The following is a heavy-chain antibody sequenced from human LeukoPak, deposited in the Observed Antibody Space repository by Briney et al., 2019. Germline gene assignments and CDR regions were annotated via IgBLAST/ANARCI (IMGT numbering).Heavy chain of an antibody. V-gene: IGHV4-59*01. Sequence: KPAETLSLTCTVSGGSISSYYWSWLRQPPGKGLEWIGFIHYTGTTNYNPSLKSRVSISVDTSKNQFSLKLSSVTAADSAVYYCARGGASSRPFHYWGQGTLVTVSS. J-gene: IGHJ4*02. CDR1: GGSISSYY. CDR3: ARGGASSRPFHY. D-gene: IGHD3-10*01. CDR2: IHYTGTT.